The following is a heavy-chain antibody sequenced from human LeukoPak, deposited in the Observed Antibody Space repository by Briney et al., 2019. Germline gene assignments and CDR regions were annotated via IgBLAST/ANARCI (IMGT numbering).Heavy chain of an antibody. CDR1: GFTFSAYY. V-gene: IGHV3-11*01. J-gene: IGHJ3*02. CDR2: ISSGGSTI. Sequence: GGSLRLSCAASGFTFSAYYMSWIRKAPGKGLEWVSYISSGGSTIYYADSVKGRFTISRDNAKNSLYLQMNSLRAEDTAVYYCASTRAYAFDIWGQGTMVTVSS. CDR3: ASTRAYAFDI.